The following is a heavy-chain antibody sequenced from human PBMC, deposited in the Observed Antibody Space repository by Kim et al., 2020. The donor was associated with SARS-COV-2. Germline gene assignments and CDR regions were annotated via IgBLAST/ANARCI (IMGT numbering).Heavy chain of an antibody. Sequence: GGSLRLSCAASGFTFSDYTMRWVRQAPGKGLEWISLITGSDGKTYYADSVKGRFTVSRDNSKTTLNLQMSSLSAEDTAAYYCAKANNNRATYYHGMDVWG. CDR1: GFTFSDYT. CDR3: AKANNNRATYYHGMDV. D-gene: IGHD3-16*02. CDR2: ITGSDGKT. V-gene: IGHV3-23*01. J-gene: IGHJ6*01.